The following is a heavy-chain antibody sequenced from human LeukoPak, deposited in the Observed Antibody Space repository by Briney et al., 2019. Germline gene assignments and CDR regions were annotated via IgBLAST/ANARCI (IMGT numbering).Heavy chain of an antibody. CDR1: GGSISSSSYY. CDR2: IYYSGST. V-gene: IGHV4-61*01. CDR3: ASRKLGNDY. Sequence: SETLSLTCTASGGSISSSSYYWSWIRQPPGKGLEWIGYIYYSGSTNYNPSLKSRVTISVDTSKNQFSLKLSSVTAADTAVYYCASRKLGNDYWGQGTLVTVSS. J-gene: IGHJ4*02. D-gene: IGHD7-27*01.